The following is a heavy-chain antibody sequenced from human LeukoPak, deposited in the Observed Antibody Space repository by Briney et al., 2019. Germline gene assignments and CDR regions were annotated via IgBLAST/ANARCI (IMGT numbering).Heavy chain of an antibody. V-gene: IGHV3-48*04. Sequence: GGSLRLSCAASGFTISSYSMNWVRQAPGKGLEWVSYISSSGSTIDYADSVKGRFTISRDNAKNSLFLQMTNLRAEDTAVYYCAKDHTKVLWFGELLYDYWGQGTLVTVSS. J-gene: IGHJ4*02. CDR1: GFTISSYS. CDR2: ISSSGSTI. CDR3: AKDHTKVLWFGELLYDY. D-gene: IGHD3-10*01.